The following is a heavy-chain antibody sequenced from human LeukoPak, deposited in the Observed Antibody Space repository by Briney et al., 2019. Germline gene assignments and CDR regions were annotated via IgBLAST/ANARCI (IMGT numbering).Heavy chain of an antibody. J-gene: IGHJ6*02. Sequence: PSETLSLTCTVSGGSISSYYWSWIRQPPGKGLEWIGSIYYSGSTNYNPSLKSRVTISVDTSKNQFSLKLSSVTAADTAVYYCAKDRLVHFTGTYYYYGMDVWGQGTTVTVSS. CDR2: IYYSGST. CDR1: GGSISSYY. D-gene: IGHD3-9*01. CDR3: AKDRLVHFTGTYYYYGMDV. V-gene: IGHV4-59*01.